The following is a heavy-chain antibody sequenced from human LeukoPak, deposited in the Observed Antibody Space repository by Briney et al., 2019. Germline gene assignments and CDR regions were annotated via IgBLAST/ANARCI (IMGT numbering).Heavy chain of an antibody. J-gene: IGHJ3*02. CDR1: GGSFSGYY. Sequence: PSETLSLTCAVYGGSFSGYYWSWIRQPPGKGLEWIGEINYSGSTNYNPSLKSRVTISVDTSKDQFSLKLSSVTAADTAVYYCARGFTTVTTDEGAFDIWGQGTMVTVSS. D-gene: IGHD4-17*01. CDR3: ARGFTTVTTDEGAFDI. CDR2: INYSGST. V-gene: IGHV4-34*01.